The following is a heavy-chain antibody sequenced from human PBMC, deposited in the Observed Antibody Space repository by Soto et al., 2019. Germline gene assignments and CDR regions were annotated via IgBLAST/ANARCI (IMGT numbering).Heavy chain of an antibody. J-gene: IGHJ1*01. CDR1: GGSISTTNW. CDR2: ILHIGST. Sequence: VQLQESGPGLVKPSGTLSLTCTVSGGSISTTNWWSWVRQSPGKGLAWIGEILHIGSTNYNPSLKSRVRISIDKSKTQFSRRLSSVTAADTAVYYGASGFDSDGLYNGGHPWGQGTLVSVSS. CDR3: ASGFDSDGLYNGGHP. D-gene: IGHD3-22*01. V-gene: IGHV4-4*02.